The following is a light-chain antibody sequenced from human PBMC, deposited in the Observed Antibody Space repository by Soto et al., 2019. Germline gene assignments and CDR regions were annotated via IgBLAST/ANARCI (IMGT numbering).Light chain of an antibody. Sequence: QSVLTQPASVSGSPGQSITISCTGTSSDVGGYSYVSWYQQHPGKAPKLMIYEVSNRPSGVSNRFSGSKSGNTASLTISGLQAEDEADDSCSSFSSSSTLVVFGGGTKVTVL. CDR1: SSDVGGYSY. J-gene: IGLJ2*01. V-gene: IGLV2-14*01. CDR2: EVS. CDR3: SSFSSSSTLVV.